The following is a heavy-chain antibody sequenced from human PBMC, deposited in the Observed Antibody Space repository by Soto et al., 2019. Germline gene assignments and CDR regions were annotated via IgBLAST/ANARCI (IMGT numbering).Heavy chain of an antibody. CDR3: ARGGIVVVPAANNWFDP. D-gene: IGHD2-2*01. Sequence: ASVKVSCKASGYTFTGYYMHWVRQAPGQGLEWMGWINPNSGGTNYAQKFQGWVTMTRDTSISTAYMELSRLRSDETAVYYCARGGIVVVPAANNWFDPWGQGTLVTVSS. J-gene: IGHJ5*02. V-gene: IGHV1-2*04. CDR2: INPNSGGT. CDR1: GYTFTGYY.